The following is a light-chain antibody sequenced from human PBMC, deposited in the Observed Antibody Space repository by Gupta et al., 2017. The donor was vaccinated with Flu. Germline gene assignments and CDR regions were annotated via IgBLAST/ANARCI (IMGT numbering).Light chain of an antibody. CDR3: ESWDSSRNVFV. CDR2: ETH. CDR1: ASNIGGNY. V-gene: IGLV1-51*02. J-gene: IGLJ1*01. Sequence: QSVLTQPPSVSAAPGQKVTISCSGSASNIGGNYVSWYRQIPEPAPNLLIYETHRRHSAIPARFSGSKSATSATLTITGLQAGDEADFYCESWDSSRNVFVFGTGTKVTVL.